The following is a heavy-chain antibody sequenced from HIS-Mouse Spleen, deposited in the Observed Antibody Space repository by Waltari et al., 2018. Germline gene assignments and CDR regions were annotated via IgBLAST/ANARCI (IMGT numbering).Heavy chain of an antibody. CDR3: AREIPYSSSWYDWYFDL. CDR1: GGSISSSSYY. J-gene: IGHJ2*01. V-gene: IGHV4-39*07. CDR2: IYYSGGT. D-gene: IGHD6-13*01. Sequence: QLQLQESGPGLVKPSETLSLTCTVSGGSISSSSYYWGWIRQPPGKGLEWMGRIYYSGGTYYNPSRKSRVTISVDTSKNQFSLKLSSVTAADTAVYYCAREIPYSSSWYDWYFDLWGRGTLVTVSS.